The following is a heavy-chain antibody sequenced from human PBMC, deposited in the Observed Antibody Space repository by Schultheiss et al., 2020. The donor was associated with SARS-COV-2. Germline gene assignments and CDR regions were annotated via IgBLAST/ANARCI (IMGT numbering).Heavy chain of an antibody. D-gene: IGHD3-22*01. CDR3: ARGGSSGPYYFDY. CDR1: CGSISSSSYY. J-gene: IGHJ4*02. CDR2: IYYSGST. Sequence: SETLSLTCTVSCGSISSSSYYWGWIRQPPGKGLEWIGYIYYSGSTYYNPSLKSRVTISVDTSKNQFSLKLSSVTAADTAVYYCARGGSSGPYYFDYWGQGTLVTVSS. V-gene: IGHV4-61*05.